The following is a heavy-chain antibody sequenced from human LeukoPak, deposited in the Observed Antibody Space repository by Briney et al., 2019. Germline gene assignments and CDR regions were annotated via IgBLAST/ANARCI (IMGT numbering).Heavy chain of an antibody. CDR3: VRVNVLLPGYYGMDV. D-gene: IGHD2-15*01. J-gene: IGHJ6*02. Sequence: ASVKVSCKDSGYTFTNYDINWVRQTTGQGLEWVGWMNPNSGKTGSVQNLQGRVTMTRNTSISTAYMELSNLRSEDTAVYYCVRVNVLLPGYYGMDVWGQGTAVTVSS. CDR1: GYTFTNYD. CDR2: MNPNSGKT. V-gene: IGHV1-8*01.